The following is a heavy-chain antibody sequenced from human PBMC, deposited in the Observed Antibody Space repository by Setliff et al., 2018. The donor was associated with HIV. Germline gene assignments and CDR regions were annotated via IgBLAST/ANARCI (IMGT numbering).Heavy chain of an antibody. J-gene: IGHJ4*02. Sequence: SETLSLTCAVYGGSFSGYYWSWIRQPPGKGLEWIGEINHSGSTNYNPSLKSRVTISVDTSKNQFSLNLNSVTAADTAVYYCARDAGYKGAADYWGQGTLVTVSS. D-gene: IGHD1-26*01. CDR3: ARDAGYKGAADY. CDR1: GGSFSGYY. CDR2: INHSGST. V-gene: IGHV4-34*01.